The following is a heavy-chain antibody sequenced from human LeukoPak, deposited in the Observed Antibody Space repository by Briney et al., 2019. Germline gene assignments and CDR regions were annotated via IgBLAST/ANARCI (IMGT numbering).Heavy chain of an antibody. D-gene: IGHD2-2*01. CDR2: IWYDGSNK. CDR1: GFTVSSYG. V-gene: IGHV3-33*01. Sequence: PGGSLRLSCAASGFTVSSYGMHWVRQAPGKGLEWVAVIWYDGSNKYYADSVKGRFTISRDNSKNTLYLQVNSLRAEDTAVYYCARDQVPYQLSYYYGMDVWGQGTTVTVSS. CDR3: ARDQVPYQLSYYYGMDV. J-gene: IGHJ6*02.